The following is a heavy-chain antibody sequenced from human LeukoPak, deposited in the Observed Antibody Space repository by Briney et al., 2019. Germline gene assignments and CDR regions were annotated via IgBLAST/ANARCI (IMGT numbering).Heavy chain of an antibody. CDR3: ARTRRSYGSKYYFDY. D-gene: IGHD1-26*01. Sequence: ASVKVSCKASGYTFTGYYMHWVRQAPGQGLEWMGIINPSGGSTSYAQKFQGRVTMTRNTSISTAYMELSSLRSEDTAVYYCARTRRSYGSKYYFDYWGQGTLVTVSS. CDR2: INPSGGST. V-gene: IGHV1-46*01. CDR1: GYTFTGYY. J-gene: IGHJ4*02.